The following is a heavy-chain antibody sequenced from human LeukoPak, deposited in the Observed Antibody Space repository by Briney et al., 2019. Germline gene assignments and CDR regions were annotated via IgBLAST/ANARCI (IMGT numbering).Heavy chain of an antibody. CDR2: IISGNSI. J-gene: IGHJ4*02. CDR1: GFTVSSSE. V-gene: IGHV3-48*03. D-gene: IGHD2-15*01. CDR3: VYSTLTN. Sequence: PGGSLRLSCAASGFTVSSSEMNWVRQAPGKGLEWVSYIISGNSIYYADSVKGRFTISRDNAKNSLYLQMNSLSAEDTAVYYCVYSTLTNWGQGTLVTVSS.